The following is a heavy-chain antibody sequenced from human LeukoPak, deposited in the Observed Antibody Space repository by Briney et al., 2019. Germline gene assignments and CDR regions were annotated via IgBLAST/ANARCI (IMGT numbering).Heavy chain of an antibody. CDR1: GYTFTGYY. CDR3: ARSKLTMVRGYILDY. D-gene: IGHD3-10*01. V-gene: IGHV1-2*02. CDR2: INPNSGGT. J-gene: IGHJ4*02. Sequence: GASVKVSCKASGYTFTGYYMHWVRQAPGQGLEWMGWINPNSGGTNYAQKFQGRVTMTRDTSISTAYMELSRLRSDDTAVYYCARSKLTMVRGYILDYWGQGTLVTVSS.